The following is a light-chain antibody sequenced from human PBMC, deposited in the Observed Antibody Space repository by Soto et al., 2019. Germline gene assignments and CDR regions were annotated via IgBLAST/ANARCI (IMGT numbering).Light chain of an antibody. J-gene: IGLJ2*01. V-gene: IGLV2-11*01. CDR1: SSDVGGYKY. CDR2: DVS. CDR3: CSYAGSYTVL. Sequence: QSALTQPRSVSGSPGQSVTISCTGTSSDVGGYKYVSWYQQHPGKVPNLIIYDVSERPSGVPDRFSGSKSGNTASLSISGLQAEDEADYYCCSYAGSYTVLFGGGTKVTVL.